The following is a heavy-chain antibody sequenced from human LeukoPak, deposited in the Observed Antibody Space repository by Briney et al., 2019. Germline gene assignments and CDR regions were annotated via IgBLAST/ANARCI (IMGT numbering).Heavy chain of an antibody. D-gene: IGHD3-22*01. V-gene: IGHV1-24*01. CDR2: FDPEDDEK. J-gene: IGHJ4*02. CDR1: GYMFTELS. CDR3: AAELSSGYFDY. Sequence: ASVKASCKVSGYMFTELSMHWVRQAPGKGLEWMGGFDPEDDEKMYAQKFQGRVTMTEDTSTDTAYMELSSLRSEDTAVYYCAAELSSGYFDYWGQGTLVTVSS.